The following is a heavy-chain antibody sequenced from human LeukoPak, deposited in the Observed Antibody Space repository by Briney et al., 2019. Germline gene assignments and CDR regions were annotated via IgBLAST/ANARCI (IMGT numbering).Heavy chain of an antibody. CDR2: MNPNSGNT. J-gene: IGHJ6*03. CDR3: ARGSRVRGRRNYYYYYMDV. CDR1: GYTFTSYD. V-gene: IGHV1-8*03. Sequence: GASVKVSCKASGYTFTSYDINWVRQATGQGLEWMGWMNPNSGNTGYAQKFQGRVTITRNTSISTAYMELSSLRSEDTAVYYCARGSRVRGRRNYYYYYMDVWGKGTTVTVSS. D-gene: IGHD3-10*01.